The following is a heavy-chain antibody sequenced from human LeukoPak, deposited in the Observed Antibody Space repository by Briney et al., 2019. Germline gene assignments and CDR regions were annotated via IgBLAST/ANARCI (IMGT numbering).Heavy chain of an antibody. Sequence: GGSLRLSCAASGFTFSSYAMSWVRQAPGKGLEWVSAISGSGGSTYYADSVKGRFTISRDNSKNTLYLQMNSLRAEDTAVYYRAKGLQYFDWMPLDIWGQGTRVTGSS. J-gene: IGHJ4*01. D-gene: IGHD3-9*01. CDR1: GFTFSSYA. CDR3: AKGLQYFDWMPLDI. V-gene: IGHV3-23*01. CDR2: ISGSGGST.